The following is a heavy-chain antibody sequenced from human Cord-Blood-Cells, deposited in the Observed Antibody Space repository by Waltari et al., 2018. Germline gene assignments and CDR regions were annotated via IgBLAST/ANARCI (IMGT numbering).Heavy chain of an antibody. CDR2: INSDGSST. V-gene: IGHV3-74*01. J-gene: IGHJ4*02. Sequence: EVQLVESGGGLVQPGGSLRLSCAASGFTFSSYWMPWVRQAPGKGRVWVSRINSDGSSTSYADSVKGRFTISRDNAKNTLYLQMNSLRAEDTAVYYCARVSESARPFDYWGQGTLVTVSS. CDR3: ARVSESARPFDY. D-gene: IGHD6-6*01. CDR1: GFTFSSYW.